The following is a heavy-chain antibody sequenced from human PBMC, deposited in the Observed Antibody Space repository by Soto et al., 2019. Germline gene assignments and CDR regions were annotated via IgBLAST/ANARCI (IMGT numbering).Heavy chain of an antibody. Sequence: SETLSLPGPVSGCSVSSSFFYWSWVRQPPGQRLEWIGYIYYTGTTNYNPPLASRVAMSVDTSKKQFTLNLRSLTAADTARYYCARLTTSSGWSPFGSWGQGMLVTVSS. CDR2: IYYTGTT. D-gene: IGHD6-13*01. CDR3: ARLTTSSGWSPFGS. V-gene: IGHV4-61*01. CDR1: GCSVSSSFFY. J-gene: IGHJ4*02.